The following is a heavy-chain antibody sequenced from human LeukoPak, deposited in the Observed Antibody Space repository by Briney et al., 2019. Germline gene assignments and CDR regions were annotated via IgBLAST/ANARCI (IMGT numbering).Heavy chain of an antibody. D-gene: IGHD6-19*01. CDR1: GFTFRSYA. CDR3: ARVSGWYWFVN. CDR2: ISSDGRIT. V-gene: IGHV3-64*01. J-gene: IGHJ4*02. Sequence: GGSLRLSCAASGFTFRSYAMHCVRQAPGKGLEYVSAISSDGRITYYANSVKGRFTISRDNSKNTLYLQMGSLRADDTAVYYCARVSGWYWFVNWGQGTRVTVSS.